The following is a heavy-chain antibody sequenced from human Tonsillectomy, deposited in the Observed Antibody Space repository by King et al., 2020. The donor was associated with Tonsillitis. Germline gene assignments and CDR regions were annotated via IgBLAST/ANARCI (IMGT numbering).Heavy chain of an antibody. CDR1: GGTFSSYA. Sequence: QLVQSGAEVKKPGSSVKVSCNASGGTFSSYAIIWVRQAPGQGLECMGGSIPIFDTKNYAQKFRERETICADESTSTVYMEMSSLKSEDAAVYYCARGGMDRNWFDPWGQGTLVTVS. V-gene: IGHV1-69*12. J-gene: IGHJ5*02. CDR3: ARGGMDRNWFDP. D-gene: IGHD2-2*03. CDR2: SIPIFDTK.